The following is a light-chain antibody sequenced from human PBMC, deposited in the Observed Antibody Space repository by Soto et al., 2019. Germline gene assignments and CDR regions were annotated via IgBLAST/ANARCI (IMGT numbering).Light chain of an antibody. Sequence: DIVMTQSPDSLAVSLGERATINCKSSQSVFSRSNNQNYLAWFQQKPGQTPKMLIFWASTRQSGVPDRFRGSGSGTDFTLTINHLQAEDVAVYYCLQYYAGLALSFGGGNKVEIK. J-gene: IGKJ4*01. CDR3: LQYYAGLALS. V-gene: IGKV4-1*01. CDR2: WAS. CDR1: QSVFSRSNNQNY.